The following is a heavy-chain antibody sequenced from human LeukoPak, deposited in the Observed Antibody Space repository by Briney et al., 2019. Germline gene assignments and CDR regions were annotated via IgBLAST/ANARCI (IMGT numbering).Heavy chain of an antibody. V-gene: IGHV3-30*04. J-gene: IGHJ4*02. CDR3: ARAPYYYDSSGLQCFDY. CDR1: GFTFSSYG. Sequence: GRSLRLSCAASGFTFSSYGMHWVRQAPGKGLEWVAVISYDGSNKYYADSVKGRFTISRDNSKNTLYLQMNSLRAEDTAVYYCARAPYYYDSSGLQCFDYWGQGTLVTVSS. D-gene: IGHD3-22*01. CDR2: ISYDGSNK.